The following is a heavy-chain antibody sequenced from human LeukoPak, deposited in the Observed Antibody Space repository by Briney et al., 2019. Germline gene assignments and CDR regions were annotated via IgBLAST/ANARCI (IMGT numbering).Heavy chain of an antibody. V-gene: IGHV3-74*03. CDR1: GFTFSNYW. Sequence: GRSLRPSCAASGFTFSNYWMHGGRQAPGKELVWVSGSSGDEYSTQYADSVKGRFTISRDNSKNTLYLQMNSLRDDDTAVYYCVRGVGVSRFNYLDSWGQGTLVIVSS. D-gene: IGHD2-2*01. J-gene: IGHJ4*02. CDR3: VRGVGVSRFNYLDS. CDR2: SSGDEYST.